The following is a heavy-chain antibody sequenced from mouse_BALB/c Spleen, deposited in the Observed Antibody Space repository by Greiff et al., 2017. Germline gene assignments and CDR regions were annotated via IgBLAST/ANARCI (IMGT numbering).Heavy chain of an antibody. CDR3: ARSDYYGRGGYFDV. Sequence: VQLQQSGAELVKPGASVKLSCTASGFNIKDTYMHWVKQRPEQGLEWIGRIDPANGNTKYDPKFQGKATITADTSSNTAYLQLSSLTSEDTAVYYCARSDYYGRGGYFDVWGAGTTVTVSS. CDR2: IDPANGNT. V-gene: IGHV14-3*02. CDR1: GFNIKDTY. J-gene: IGHJ1*01. D-gene: IGHD1-1*01.